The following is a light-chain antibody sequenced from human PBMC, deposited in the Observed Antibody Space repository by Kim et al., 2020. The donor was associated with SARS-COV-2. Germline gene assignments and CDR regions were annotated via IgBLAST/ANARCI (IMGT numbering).Light chain of an antibody. J-gene: IGLJ3*02. CDR3: LLSYSGARV. CDR2: HTS. V-gene: IGLV7-46*01. CDR1: TGAVTSGHY. Sequence: GTVTLTCGSSTGAVTSGHYPYWFQQNPRQAPRTLIYHTSNKQSWTPARFSGSLVGGKAALTLSGAQPEDEAEYYCLLSYSGARVFGGGTKLTVL.